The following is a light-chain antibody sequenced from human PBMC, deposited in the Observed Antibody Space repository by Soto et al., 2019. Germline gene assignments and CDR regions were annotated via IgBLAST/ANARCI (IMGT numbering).Light chain of an antibody. J-gene: IGLJ1*01. CDR3: SSYTTSSTRV. Sequence: QSALTQPRSVSGSPGQSVTISCTGTSTDVGGYNYVSWYLHYPGKVPKLIIYEVTNRPSGVSNRFSGSKSGNTASLTISGLQAEDEADYYCSSYTTSSTRVFGPGTKLTVL. V-gene: IGLV2-14*01. CDR1: STDVGGYNY. CDR2: EVT.